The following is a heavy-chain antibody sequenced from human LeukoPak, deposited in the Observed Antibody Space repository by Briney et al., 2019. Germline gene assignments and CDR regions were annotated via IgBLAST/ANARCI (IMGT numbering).Heavy chain of an antibody. CDR2: IYYSGST. D-gene: IGHD3-16*01. V-gene: IGHV4-59*01. Sequence: SETLSLTCIVSGYSISSYYWSWIRQPPGKGLEWIGYIYYSGSTNYNPSLKSRVTISVDASKNHFSLKLSSVTAADTAVYYCARDRSLGIIDYWGQGTLVTVSS. CDR3: ARDRSLGIIDY. J-gene: IGHJ4*02. CDR1: GYSISSYY.